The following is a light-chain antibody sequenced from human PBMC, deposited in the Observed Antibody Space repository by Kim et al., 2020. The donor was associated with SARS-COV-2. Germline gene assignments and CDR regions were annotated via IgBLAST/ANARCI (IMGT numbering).Light chain of an antibody. Sequence: QSVLTQPASVSGSPGQSITISCTGTSSDVGGYNYVSWCQQHPGKAPKLMIYDVSKRPSGVSNRFSGSKSGNTASLTISGLQAEDEADYYCSSYTSSSTSFGGGTQLTVL. J-gene: IGLJ2*01. CDR2: DVS. CDR3: SSYTSSSTS. V-gene: IGLV2-14*01. CDR1: SSDVGGYNY.